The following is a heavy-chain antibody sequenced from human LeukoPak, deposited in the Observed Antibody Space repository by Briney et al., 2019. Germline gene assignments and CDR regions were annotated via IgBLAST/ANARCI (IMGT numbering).Heavy chain of an antibody. J-gene: IGHJ6*03. CDR3: ASSNYYGDYPYYYYYMDV. CDR2: INPNSGGT. CDR1: GYTFTGYY. Sequence: ASVKVSCKASGYTFTGYYMHWVRQAPGQGLEWMGWINPNSGGTNYAQKFQGRVTMTRDTSISTACMELSRLRSEDTAVYYCASSNYYGDYPYYYYYMDVWGKGTTVTVSS. V-gene: IGHV1-2*02. D-gene: IGHD4-17*01.